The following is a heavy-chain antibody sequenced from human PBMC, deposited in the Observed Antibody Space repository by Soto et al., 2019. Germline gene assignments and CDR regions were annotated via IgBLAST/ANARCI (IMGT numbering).Heavy chain of an antibody. CDR1: GFTFSSYS. CDR3: ARDGGCSGGSCYPTDYYYYYMDV. J-gene: IGHJ6*03. D-gene: IGHD2-15*01. Sequence: EVQLVESGGGLVKPGGSLRLSCAASGFTFSSYSMNWVRQAPGKGLEWVSSISSSSSYIYYADSVKGRFTISRDNAKNSLYLQMNSLRAEDTAVYYCARDGGCSGGSCYPTDYYYYYMDVWGKGTTVTVSS. CDR2: ISSSSSYI. V-gene: IGHV3-21*01.